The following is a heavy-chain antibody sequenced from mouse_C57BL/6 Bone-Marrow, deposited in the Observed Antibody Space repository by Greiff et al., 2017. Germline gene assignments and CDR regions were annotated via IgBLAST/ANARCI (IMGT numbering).Heavy chain of an antibody. CDR1: GYTFTNYW. V-gene: IGHV1-63*01. Sequence: QVQLKESGAELVRPGTSVKMSCKASGYTFTNYWIGWAKQRPGHGLEWIGDIYPGGGYTNYNEKFKGKATLTADKSSSTAYMQFSSLTSEDSAIYYCAREDYYGSLDYWGQGTTLTVSS. CDR2: IYPGGGYT. J-gene: IGHJ2*01. D-gene: IGHD1-1*01. CDR3: AREDYYGSLDY.